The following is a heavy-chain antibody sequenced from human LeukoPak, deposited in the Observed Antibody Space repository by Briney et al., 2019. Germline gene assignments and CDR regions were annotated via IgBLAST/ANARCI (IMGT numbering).Heavy chain of an antibody. CDR2: ISSSSSTI. V-gene: IGHV3-48*01. Sequence: GGSLRLSCAASGFTFSSYSMNWVRQAPGKGLEWVSYISSSSSTIYYADSVKGRFTISRDNAKNSLYLQMNSLRAEDTAVYYCARDRLAKYCSGGSCYSNAGDYWGQGTLVTVSS. CDR3: ARDRLAKYCSGGSCYSNAGDY. J-gene: IGHJ4*02. CDR1: GFTFSSYS. D-gene: IGHD2-15*01.